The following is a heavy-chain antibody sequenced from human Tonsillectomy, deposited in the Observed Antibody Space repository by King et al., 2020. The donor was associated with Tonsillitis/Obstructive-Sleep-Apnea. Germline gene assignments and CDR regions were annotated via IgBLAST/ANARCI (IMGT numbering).Heavy chain of an antibody. CDR3: AREFGVVNLYDY. V-gene: IGHV3-7*01. J-gene: IGHJ4*02. D-gene: IGHD3-3*01. CDR2: IKKDGNEK. Sequence: VQLVESGGGLVQPGGSLRFSCAASGFTFSSHWMSWVRQAPGKGLEWVANIKKDGNEKFYVDSVKGRFTISRDNAKNSLYLQMTSLRAEDTAVYYCAREFGVVNLYDYWGQGILVTVSS. CDR1: GFTFSSHW.